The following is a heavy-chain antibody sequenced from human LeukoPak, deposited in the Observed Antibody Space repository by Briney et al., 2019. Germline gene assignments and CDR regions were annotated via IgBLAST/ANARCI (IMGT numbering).Heavy chain of an antibody. CDR3: ASCGQLTGCYGDPDWFDP. J-gene: IGHJ5*02. CDR1: GFTFSSYS. D-gene: IGHD3-9*01. V-gene: IGHV3-21*01. Sequence: GGSLRLSCAASGFTFSSYSMNWVRQAPGKGLEWVSSISSSSSYIYYADSVKGRFTISRDNAKNSLYLQMNSLRAEDTAVYYCASCGQLTGCYGDPDWFDPWGQGTLVTVSS. CDR2: ISSSSSYI.